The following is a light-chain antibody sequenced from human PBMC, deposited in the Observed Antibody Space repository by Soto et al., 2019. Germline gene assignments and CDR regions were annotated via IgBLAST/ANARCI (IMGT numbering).Light chain of an antibody. V-gene: IGLV1-51*01. CDR2: YKN. CDR3: GIWDSSLNVGV. Sequence: QSVLTQPPSVSAAPGQKVAISCSGIGNNYVSWYQQLPGSAPKLLIYYKNMRASGIPGRFSASKSGTSATLGITGLQTGDEADYYCGIWDSSLNVGVFGGGTKLTVL. J-gene: IGLJ2*01. CDR1: GNNY.